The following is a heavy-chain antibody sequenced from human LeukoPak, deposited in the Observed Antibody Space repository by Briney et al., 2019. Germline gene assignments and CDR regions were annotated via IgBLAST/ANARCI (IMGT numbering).Heavy chain of an antibody. J-gene: IGHJ6*02. Sequence: GGSLRLSCAASGFNFRDAAMTWVRQAPGKGLEWVAVISYDGSNKYYADSVKGRFTISRDNSKNTLYLQMNSLRAEDTAVYYCAKDFQVYCSGGSCYSYYYYGMDVWGQGTTVTVSS. V-gene: IGHV3-30*18. CDR1: GFNFRDAA. CDR2: ISYDGSNK. CDR3: AKDFQVYCSGGSCYSYYYYGMDV. D-gene: IGHD2-15*01.